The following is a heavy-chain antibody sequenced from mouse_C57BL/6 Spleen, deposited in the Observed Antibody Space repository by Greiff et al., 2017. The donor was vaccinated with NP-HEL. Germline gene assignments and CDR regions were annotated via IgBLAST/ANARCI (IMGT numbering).Heavy chain of an antibody. J-gene: IGHJ3*01. CDR1: GYTFTSYW. CDR3: APYSNYAY. CDR2: IHPNSGST. V-gene: IGHV1-64*01. D-gene: IGHD2-5*01. Sequence: VQLQQPGAELVKPGASVKLSCKASGYTFTSYWMHWVKQRPGQGLEWLGMIHPNSGSTNYNEKFKSKATLTVDKSTSTAYMQLSSLTTEDSAVYYCAPYSNYAYWGQGTLVTVSA.